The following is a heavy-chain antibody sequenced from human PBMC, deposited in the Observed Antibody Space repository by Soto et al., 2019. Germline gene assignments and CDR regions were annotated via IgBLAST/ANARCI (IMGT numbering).Heavy chain of an antibody. Sequence: SETLSLTCAVYGGSFSGYYWSWIRQPPGKGLEWIGEINHSGSTNYNPSLKSRVTISVDTSKNQFSLKLSSVTAADTAVYYCARARGYSSGRRDAFDIWGQGTMVTVSS. CDR2: INHSGST. CDR1: GGSFSGYY. CDR3: ARARGYSSGRRDAFDI. V-gene: IGHV4-34*01. D-gene: IGHD6-19*01. J-gene: IGHJ3*02.